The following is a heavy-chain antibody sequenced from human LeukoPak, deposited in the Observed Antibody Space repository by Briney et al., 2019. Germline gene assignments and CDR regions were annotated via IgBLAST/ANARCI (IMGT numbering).Heavy chain of an antibody. D-gene: IGHD6-19*01. V-gene: IGHV3-21*01. CDR3: ARWGSVAGRDAFDI. CDR2: ISSSSSYI. CDR1: GFTFSIYS. Sequence: GGSLRLSCAASGFTFSIYSMNWVRQAPGKGLESVSSISSSSSYIYYADSVKGRFTISRDNAKNSLYLQMNSLRAEDTAVYYCARWGSVAGRDAFDIWGQGTMVTVSS. J-gene: IGHJ3*02.